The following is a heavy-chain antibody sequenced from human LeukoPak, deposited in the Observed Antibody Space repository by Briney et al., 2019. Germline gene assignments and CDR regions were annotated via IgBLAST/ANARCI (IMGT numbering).Heavy chain of an antibody. Sequence: GGSLRLSCAASGFTFSSYGMHWVRQAPGKGLEWVAIISNDGSRKYYARSVEGRFTISRDNSKNTLYLQMDSLRAEDTAVYYCARDRAWNYFDYWSQGTLVTVSS. CDR3: ARDRAWNYFDY. CDR1: GFTFSSYG. J-gene: IGHJ4*02. D-gene: IGHD3-3*01. CDR2: ISNDGSRK. V-gene: IGHV3-30*03.